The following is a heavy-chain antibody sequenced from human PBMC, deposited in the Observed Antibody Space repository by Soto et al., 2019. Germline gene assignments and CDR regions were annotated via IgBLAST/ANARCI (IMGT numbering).Heavy chain of an antibody. J-gene: IGHJ4*02. CDR2: INQRGTT. V-gene: IGHV4-34*01. Sequence: QVHLQQWGAGLLKPSETLSLTCGVYGGSFSDFYWGWIRQPPGQGLEWVGDINQRGTTNYNPSLXSXXTISLDTSKSQVSLKLTSVTDADTAVYYCVRNFDYWGQGILVTVSS. CDR3: VRNFDY. CDR1: GGSFSDFY.